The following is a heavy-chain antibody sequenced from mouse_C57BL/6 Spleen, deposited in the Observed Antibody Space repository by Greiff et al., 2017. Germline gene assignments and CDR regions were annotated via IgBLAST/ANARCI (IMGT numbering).Heavy chain of an antibody. V-gene: IGHV1-64*01. Sequence: QVQLQQPGAELVKPGASVKLSCKASGYTFTSYWMHWVKQRPGQGLEWIGMIHPNSGSTNYNEKFKSKATLTVDKSSSTAYMQLSSLTSEDSAVYYCARFWDYDPMYYFDYWGQGTTLTVSS. D-gene: IGHD2-4*01. CDR2: IHPNSGST. CDR1: GYTFTSYW. CDR3: ARFWDYDPMYYFDY. J-gene: IGHJ2*01.